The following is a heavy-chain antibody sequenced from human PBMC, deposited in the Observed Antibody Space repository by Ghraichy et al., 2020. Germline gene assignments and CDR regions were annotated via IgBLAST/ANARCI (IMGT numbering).Heavy chain of an antibody. J-gene: IGHJ6*02. Sequence: SVKVSCKASGFTFTSSAVQWVRQARGQRLEWIGWIVVGSGNTNYAQKFQERVTITRDMSTSTAYMELSSLRSEDTAVYYCAAIPQEAVAGIDYYYYGMDVWGQGTTVTVSS. CDR3: AAIPQEAVAGIDYYYYGMDV. CDR2: IVVGSGNT. V-gene: IGHV1-58*01. CDR1: GFTFTSSA. D-gene: IGHD6-19*01.